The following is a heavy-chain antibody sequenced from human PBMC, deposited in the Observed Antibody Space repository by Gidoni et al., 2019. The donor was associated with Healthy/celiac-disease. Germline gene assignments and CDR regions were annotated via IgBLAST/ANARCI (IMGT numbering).Heavy chain of an antibody. D-gene: IGHD3-22*01. V-gene: IGHV3-30*04. Sequence: QVQLVESGGGVVQPGRSLRLSCAASGFTFRSYAMHWVRQAPGKVLEWVAVISYDGSNKYYADSVKGRFTISRDNSKNTLYLQMNSLRAEDTAVYYCARVPLYYYDSSGYYAPGDYWGQGTLVTVSS. CDR1: GFTFRSYA. CDR3: ARVPLYYYDSSGYYAPGDY. J-gene: IGHJ4*02. CDR2: ISYDGSNK.